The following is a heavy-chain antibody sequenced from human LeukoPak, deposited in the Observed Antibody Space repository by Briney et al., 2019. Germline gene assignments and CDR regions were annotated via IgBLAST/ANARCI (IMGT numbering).Heavy chain of an antibody. J-gene: IGHJ4*02. CDR3: ARGTIVATGTYYFDY. V-gene: IGHV4-4*07. CDR2: IYTSGST. D-gene: IGHD5-12*01. CDR1: GGSISSYY. Sequence: PSETLSLTCTVSGGSISSYYWSWIRQPAGKGLEWIGRIYTSGSTNYNPSLKSRVTMSVDTSKNQFSLKLSSVTAADTAVYYCARGTIVATGTYYFDYWGQGTLVTVSS.